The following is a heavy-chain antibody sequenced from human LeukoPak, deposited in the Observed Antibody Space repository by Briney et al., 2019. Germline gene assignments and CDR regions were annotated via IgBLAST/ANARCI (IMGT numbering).Heavy chain of an antibody. D-gene: IGHD3-22*01. J-gene: IGHJ4*02. CDR1: GYTFTSYG. V-gene: IGHV1-18*01. Sequence: ASVKVSCKASGYTFTSYGISWVRQAPGQGLEWIGWISAYNGNTNYAQKLQGRVTMTTDTSTSTAYMELRSLRSDDTAVYYCARVRYYYDSSGYYPDFDYWGQGTLVTVSS. CDR2: ISAYNGNT. CDR3: ARVRYYYDSSGYYPDFDY.